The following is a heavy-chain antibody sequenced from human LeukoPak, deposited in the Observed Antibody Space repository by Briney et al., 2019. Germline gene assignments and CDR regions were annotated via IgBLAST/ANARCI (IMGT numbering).Heavy chain of an antibody. CDR1: GFTFTLYV. J-gene: IGHJ4*02. V-gene: IGHV3-23*01. CDR3: ARELATI. D-gene: IGHD5-24*01. CDR2: ITGSGGST. Sequence: GGSLRLSCAASGFTFTLYVMSWVRQAPGKGLEWVSSITGSGGSTYYADSVKGRFTISRDNSKNTLYLQLSSLGAEDTAVYSCARELATIRGQGTLVSVSS.